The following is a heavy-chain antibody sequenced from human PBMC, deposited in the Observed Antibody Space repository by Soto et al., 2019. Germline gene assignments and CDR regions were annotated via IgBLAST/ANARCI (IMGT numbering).Heavy chain of an antibody. CDR2: INHSGST. J-gene: IGHJ6*02. CDR1: GGSFSGYY. D-gene: IGHD3-3*01. CDR3: ARAGSYYDFWSGYPNYYYGMDV. Sequence: SETLSLTCAVYGGSFSGYYWSWIRQPPGKGLEWIGEINHSGSTNYNPSLKSRVTISVDTSKNQFSLKLSSVTAADTAVYYCARAGSYYDFWSGYPNYYYGMDVWGQGTTVTVSS. V-gene: IGHV4-34*01.